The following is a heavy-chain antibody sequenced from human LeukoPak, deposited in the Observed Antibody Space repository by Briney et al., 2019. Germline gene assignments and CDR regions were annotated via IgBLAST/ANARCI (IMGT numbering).Heavy chain of an antibody. Sequence: PGGSLRLSCAASGFTFSNAGMNWVRQAPGKGLEWVGRIKSKTDGGTTDYAAPGKGRFTISRDDSKTTLYLQMNSPKTEDTAVYYCTTRYCSGGRCDYWGQGTLVTVSS. J-gene: IGHJ4*02. CDR3: TTRYCSGGRCDY. V-gene: IGHV3-15*01. CDR2: IKSKTDGGTT. D-gene: IGHD2-15*01. CDR1: GFTFSNAG.